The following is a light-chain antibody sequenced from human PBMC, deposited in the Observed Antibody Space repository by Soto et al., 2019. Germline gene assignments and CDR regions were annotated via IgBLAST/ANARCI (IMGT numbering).Light chain of an antibody. CDR1: QSISSY. J-gene: IGKJ3*01. CDR2: AAS. V-gene: IGKV1-39*01. Sequence: IQMTQSPSSLSATVGDRVTITCRASQSISSYLNWYQQKPGKAPKLLIYAASSLQSGVPSRFSGSGSGTDFTLTISSLQPEDFATYYCQQKGAFGPGTKVDI. CDR3: QQKGA.